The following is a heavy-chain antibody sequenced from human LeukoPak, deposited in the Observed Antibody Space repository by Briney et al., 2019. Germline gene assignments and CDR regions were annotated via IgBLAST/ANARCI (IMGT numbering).Heavy chain of an antibody. V-gene: IGHV4-4*02. CDR3: ARKGYSSTSYIEGWFDS. Sequence: PSETLSLTCALSGGSITTSYWWSWVRQPPGKGLEWIGEIYPSGSTNYNPSLKNRVTISVDKSRNQFSLNVNFVTAADTAVYFCARKGYSSTSYIEGWFDSWGQGTLVTVSS. CDR2: IYPSGST. J-gene: IGHJ5*01. D-gene: IGHD6-13*01. CDR1: GGSITTSYW.